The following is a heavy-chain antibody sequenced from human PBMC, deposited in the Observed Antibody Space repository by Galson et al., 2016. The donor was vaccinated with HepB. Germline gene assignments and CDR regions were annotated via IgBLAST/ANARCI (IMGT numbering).Heavy chain of an antibody. Sequence: SLRLSCAASGSSAARNYMRRVRQAGGEGLGWVSVIYSGGRPHYADSVKGRITISRDNSKNTLYLKMNSLSADDTAVYYCARDYPAFDYWGQGTLVTVST. J-gene: IGHJ4*02. CDR2: IYSGGRP. V-gene: IGHV3-53*01. CDR3: ARDYPAFDY. D-gene: IGHD3-16*02. CDR1: GSSAARNY.